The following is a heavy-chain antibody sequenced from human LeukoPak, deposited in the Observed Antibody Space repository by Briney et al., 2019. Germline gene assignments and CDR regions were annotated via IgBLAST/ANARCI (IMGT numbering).Heavy chain of an antibody. CDR2: ITSDGSST. J-gene: IGHJ3*02. CDR3: ARERYSSGPDGFDI. D-gene: IGHD2-15*01. CDR1: GFTFTRHW. Sequence: PGGSLRLSCAVSGFTFTRHWMHWVRQVPGKGLVWVSRITSDGSSTRYADSVKGRFTISRDNAKNTLYLQMNSLRAGDTAVYYCARERYSSGPDGFDIWGQGTMVTVSS. V-gene: IGHV3-74*01.